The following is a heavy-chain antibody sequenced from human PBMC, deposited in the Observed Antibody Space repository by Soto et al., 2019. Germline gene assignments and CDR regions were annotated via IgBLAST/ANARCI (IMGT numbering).Heavy chain of an antibody. V-gene: IGHV4-30-4*01. CDR2: IYYSGST. D-gene: IGHD2-8*01. CDR1: GGSISSGDYY. CDR3: ARDNFMAAANGPPLIAFDI. J-gene: IGHJ3*02. Sequence: QVQLQESGPGLVKPSQTLSLTCTVSGGSISSGDYYWSWIRQPPGKGLEWIGYIYYSGSTYYNPSLKSRVTISVDTSKNQFSLKLSSVTAADTAVYYCARDNFMAAANGPPLIAFDIWGQGTMVTVSS.